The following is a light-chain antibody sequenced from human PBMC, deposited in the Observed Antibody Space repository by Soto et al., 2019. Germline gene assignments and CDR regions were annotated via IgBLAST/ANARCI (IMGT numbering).Light chain of an antibody. CDR1: QSVSSY. J-gene: IGKJ2*01. CDR2: GAS. CDR3: QQRANWRT. V-gene: IGKV3-11*01. Sequence: EIVLTQSPATLSLSPGERATLACRASQSVSSYLAWYQHKPGQPPRLLIYGASNRATGIPARFSGSGSGTDFTLTISSLEPEDFAVYYSQQRANWRTFGQGTKLEIK.